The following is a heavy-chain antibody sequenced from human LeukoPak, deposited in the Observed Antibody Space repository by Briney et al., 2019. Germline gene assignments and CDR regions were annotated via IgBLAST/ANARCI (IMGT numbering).Heavy chain of an antibody. CDR2: ISINTAT. Sequence: GGSLTLSCAASGIAVIGNYMSWVRQPPGKGLEWVSLISINTATFYADSVRGRFTISRDSSKNTLFLQMNSLRDEDSAVYYCAIAQSWDKLFDSWGQGTLVTVSS. V-gene: IGHV3-53*01. J-gene: IGHJ4*02. CDR1: GIAVIGNY. D-gene: IGHD1-26*01. CDR3: AIAQSWDKLFDS.